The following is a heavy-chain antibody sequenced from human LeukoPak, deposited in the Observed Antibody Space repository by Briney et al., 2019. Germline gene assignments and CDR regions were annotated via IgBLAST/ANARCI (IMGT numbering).Heavy chain of an antibody. CDR3: ARATGYMIVVD. Sequence: PRGSLRLSCAASGFTFSSYAMHWVRQAPGKGLEWVAVISYDGSNKYYADSVKGRFTISRDNSKNTLYLQMNSLRAEDTAVYYCARATGYMIVVDWGQGTLVTVSS. J-gene: IGHJ4*02. V-gene: IGHV3-30-3*01. CDR1: GFTFSSYA. D-gene: IGHD3-22*01. CDR2: ISYDGSNK.